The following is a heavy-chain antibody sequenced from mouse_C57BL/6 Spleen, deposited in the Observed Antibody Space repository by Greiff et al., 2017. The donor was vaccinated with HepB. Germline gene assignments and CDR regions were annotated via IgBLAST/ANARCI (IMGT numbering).Heavy chain of an antibody. D-gene: IGHD1-1*01. CDR2: IYHNNGDT. CDR1: GYTFTNYY. Sequence: VQLQQSGPELVKPGASVKISCKASGYTFTNYYMNWVKQSHGKSLEWIGDIYHNNGDTNYNQKFKGKATLTVDTSSSTAYMELRSLTSEDSAVYYYCGVSYGCWYAYWGQGTLVTVSA. V-gene: IGHV1-26*01. J-gene: IGHJ3*01. CDR3: CGVSYGCWYAY.